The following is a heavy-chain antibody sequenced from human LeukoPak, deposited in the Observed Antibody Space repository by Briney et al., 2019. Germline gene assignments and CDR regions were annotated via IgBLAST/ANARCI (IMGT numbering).Heavy chain of an antibody. J-gene: IGHJ4*02. CDR2: IYTSGST. D-gene: IGHD4-17*01. CDR1: GGSLSRYY. V-gene: IGHV4-4*07. Sequence: SETLSLTCTVSGGSLSRYYWSWIRQPAGKALEWIGRIYTSGSTNYNPSLKSRVTMSVDMSKNQFSLKLSSVTAADTAVYYCARQGSYGDYMLVDYWGQGTRVTVSS. CDR3: ARQGSYGDYMLVDY.